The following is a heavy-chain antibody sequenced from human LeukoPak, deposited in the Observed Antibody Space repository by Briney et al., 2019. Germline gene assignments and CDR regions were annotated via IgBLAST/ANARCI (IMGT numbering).Heavy chain of an antibody. CDR1: GGSISSGSYY. Sequence: SETLSLTCTVSGGSISSGSYYWSWIRQPAGKGLESIGRIYTSGSTNYNPSLKSRVTISVDTSKNQFSLKLSSVTAADTAVYYCARVSDYGSGSYYYCHYMDVWGKGTTVTVSS. CDR3: ARVSDYGSGSYYYCHYMDV. V-gene: IGHV4-61*02. D-gene: IGHD3-10*01. J-gene: IGHJ6*03. CDR2: IYTSGST.